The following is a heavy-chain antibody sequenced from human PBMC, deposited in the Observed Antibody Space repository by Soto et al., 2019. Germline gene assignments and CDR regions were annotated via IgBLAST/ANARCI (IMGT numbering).Heavy chain of an antibody. D-gene: IGHD3-16*01. Sequence: GGSLRLSCAASGFTFSSYGMHWVRQAPGKGLEWVAVISYDGSNKYYADSVKGRFTISRDNSKNTLYLQLNSLRAEDTAVYYCAKDRRFGTNYLDYWGQGTLVTVSS. CDR1: GFTFSSYG. CDR3: AKDRRFGTNYLDY. V-gene: IGHV3-30*18. CDR2: ISYDGSNK. J-gene: IGHJ4*01.